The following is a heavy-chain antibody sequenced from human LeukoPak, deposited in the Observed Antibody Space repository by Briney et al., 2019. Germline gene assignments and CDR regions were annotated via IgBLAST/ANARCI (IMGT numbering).Heavy chain of an antibody. Sequence: GGSLRLSCAASGFTFSSFSMNWVRQAPGKGLEWVSSISSTSSYIYYADSVKGRFTISRDKDKNSVYLQMTSLRAEDAAVYYCARESGSRSYYYYMDVWGKGTTVTVSS. CDR2: ISSTSSYI. CDR1: GFTFSSFS. D-gene: IGHD2-2*01. J-gene: IGHJ6*03. V-gene: IGHV3-21*01. CDR3: ARESGSRSYYYYMDV.